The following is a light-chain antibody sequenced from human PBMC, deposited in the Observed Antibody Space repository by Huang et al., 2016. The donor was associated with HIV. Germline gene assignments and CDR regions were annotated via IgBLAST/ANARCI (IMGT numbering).Light chain of an antibody. J-gene: IGKJ5*01. Sequence: DIVMTQSPVSLPVTPGEPASISCRSNQRLLHNNGYDYLDWYLQKQGQSPQLLIYLGANRASRVPDRCRGSGSGTEFTLKINGVEAEDVGVYYCMQALQTITFGQGTRLGI. CDR1: QRLLHNNGYDY. V-gene: IGKV2-28*01. CDR2: LGA. CDR3: MQALQTIT.